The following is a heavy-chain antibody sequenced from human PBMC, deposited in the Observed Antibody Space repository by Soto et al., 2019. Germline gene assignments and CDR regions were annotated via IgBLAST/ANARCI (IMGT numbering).Heavy chain of an antibody. D-gene: IGHD3-9*01. CDR2: IMPIFGKS. Sequence: QVQLVQSGAEVKKPGSSVKVSCKASGGTFSSYAISWVRQAPGQGLEWMGGIMPIFGKSNCAQKSEGTVTITADETTSTAYMEQSILGYDDTAVYYCARGVSGPTYDDILTGSLRSSIYYYYGMDVWGQGTTVTVSS. J-gene: IGHJ6*02. V-gene: IGHV1-69*01. CDR1: GGTFSSYA. CDR3: ARGVSGPTYDDILTGSLRSSIYYYYGMDV.